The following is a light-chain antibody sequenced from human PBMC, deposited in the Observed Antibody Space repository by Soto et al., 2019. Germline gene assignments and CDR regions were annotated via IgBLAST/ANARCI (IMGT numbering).Light chain of an antibody. V-gene: IGKV3-15*01. CDR2: GAS. CDR3: QQYDNWPWT. Sequence: EIVMTQSPATLSVSPGGRATLSCRASQSISDTLAWYQQKPGQAPRLLIHGASTRAPGFPARFSGSGSGTDFTLNISSLQSEDFAVYYCQQYDNWPWTFGQGTKVDIK. J-gene: IGKJ1*01. CDR1: QSISDT.